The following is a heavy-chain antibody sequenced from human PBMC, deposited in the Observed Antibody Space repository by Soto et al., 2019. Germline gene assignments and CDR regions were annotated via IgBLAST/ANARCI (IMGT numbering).Heavy chain of an antibody. V-gene: IGHV3-21*01. CDR3: TREIGYSSGWRDY. Sequence: EVQLVESGGGLVKPGGSLRLSCAASGFAFNTYGMNWVRQAPGKGLEWVSSISSNSSSTFIYYAASVKGRFTISRDDAKNSLYLQMNSLRAEDTALYYCTREIGYSSGWRDYWGQGTLVTVSS. D-gene: IGHD6-19*01. J-gene: IGHJ4*02. CDR1: GFAFNTYG. CDR2: ISSNSSSTFI.